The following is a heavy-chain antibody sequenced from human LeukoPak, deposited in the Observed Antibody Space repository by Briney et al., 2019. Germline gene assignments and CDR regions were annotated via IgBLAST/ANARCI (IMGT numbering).Heavy chain of an antibody. CDR1: GYTFTGYY. D-gene: IGHD2-2*01. CDR3: ARSRRAVSTDY. V-gene: IGHV1-2*02. CDR2: INPNSGDT. Sequence: GAPVKVSCKASGYTFTGYYMHWVRQAPGQGLEWMGWINPNSGDTNYAQKFQGRVTMTRDTSISTAYMELSRLRSDDTAVYYCARSRRAVSTDYWGQGTLVTVSS. J-gene: IGHJ4*02.